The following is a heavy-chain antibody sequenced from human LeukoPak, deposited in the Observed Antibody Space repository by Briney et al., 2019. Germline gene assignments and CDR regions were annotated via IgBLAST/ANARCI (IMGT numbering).Heavy chain of an antibody. V-gene: IGHV5-51*01. CDR3: ARLYGERTTVTTFSYYYYYMDV. J-gene: IGHJ6*03. Sequence: GESLKISCKGSGYNFTSYRIGWVRQMPGKGLEWMGIIYPGDSDTRYSPSFQGQVTISADKSISTAYLQWSSLKASDTAMYYCARLYGERTTVTTFSYYYYYMDVWGKGTTVTVSS. CDR1: GYNFTSYR. D-gene: IGHD4-11*01. CDR2: IYPGDSDT.